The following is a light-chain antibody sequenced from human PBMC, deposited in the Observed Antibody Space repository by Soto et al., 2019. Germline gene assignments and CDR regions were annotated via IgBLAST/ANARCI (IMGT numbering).Light chain of an antibody. CDR1: QSVGSN. CDR3: QQFNNWPLT. J-gene: IGKJ4*01. CDR2: DAS. V-gene: IGKV3-15*01. Sequence: EIVMTQSPVTLSVSPGERATLSCRASQSVGSNLAWYQQKPGQAPRLLIYDASTRATGIPVRFSGTGYGTEFTLTISSLPSEDFAVYYFQQFNNWPLTFGGGTKVEIK.